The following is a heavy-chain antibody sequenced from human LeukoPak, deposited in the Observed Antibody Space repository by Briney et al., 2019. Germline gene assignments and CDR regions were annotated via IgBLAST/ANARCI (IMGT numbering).Heavy chain of an antibody. V-gene: IGHV3-21*01. CDR2: ISSSSSYI. Sequence: PGGSLRLSYAASGFTFDDYGMSWVRQAPGKGLEWVSSISSSSSYIYYADSVKGRFTISRDNAKNSLYLQMNSLRAEDTAVYYCASWLGFDYWGQGTLVTVSS. J-gene: IGHJ4*02. D-gene: IGHD5-12*01. CDR3: ASWLGFDY. CDR1: GFTFDDYG.